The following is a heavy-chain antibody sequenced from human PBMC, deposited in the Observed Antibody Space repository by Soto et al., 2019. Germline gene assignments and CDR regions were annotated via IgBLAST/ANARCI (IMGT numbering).Heavy chain of an antibody. V-gene: IGHV3-30*18. Sequence: PGGSLRLSCAASGFTFSSYGMHWVRQAPGKGLEWVAVISYDGSNKYYADSVKGRFTISRDNSKNTLYLQMNSLRAEDTAVYYCAKYKGAGYCSGGSCPPRDYWGQGTLVTVSS. D-gene: IGHD2-15*01. J-gene: IGHJ4*02. CDR2: ISYDGSNK. CDR3: AKYKGAGYCSGGSCPPRDY. CDR1: GFTFSSYG.